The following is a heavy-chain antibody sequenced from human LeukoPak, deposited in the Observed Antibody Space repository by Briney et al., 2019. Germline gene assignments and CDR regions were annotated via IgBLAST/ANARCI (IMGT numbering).Heavy chain of an antibody. CDR1: GGSISSYY. V-gene: IGHV4-59*01. Sequence: SETLSLTCTVSGGSISSYYWSWIRQPPGKGLEWIGYIYYSGSTNYNPSLKSRVTISVDTSKNRFSLKLSSVTAADTAVYYCARDRSTVTNDYYYGMDVWGQGTTVTVSS. J-gene: IGHJ6*02. D-gene: IGHD4-17*01. CDR3: ARDRSTVTNDYYYGMDV. CDR2: IYYSGST.